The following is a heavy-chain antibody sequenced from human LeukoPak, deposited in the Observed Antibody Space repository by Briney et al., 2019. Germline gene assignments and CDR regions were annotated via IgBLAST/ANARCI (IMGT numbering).Heavy chain of an antibody. CDR3: ARVYYYDSAVFDY. D-gene: IGHD3-22*01. V-gene: IGHV3-7*04. Sequence: GGSLRLSCAASGFTFSSYWMSWVRQAPGKGLEWVANIKQDGSEKYYVDSVKGRFTISRDNAKNSLYLQMNSLRAEDTAVYYCARVYYYDSAVFDYWGQGTLVTVSS. J-gene: IGHJ4*02. CDR1: GFTFSSYW. CDR2: IKQDGSEK.